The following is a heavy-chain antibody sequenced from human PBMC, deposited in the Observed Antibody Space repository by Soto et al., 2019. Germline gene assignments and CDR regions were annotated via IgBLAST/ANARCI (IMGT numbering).Heavy chain of an antibody. J-gene: IGHJ4*02. CDR3: ARADLLWDSFDL. D-gene: IGHD2-2*01. CDR2: ISNSGSST. CDR1: GFPFRNFA. V-gene: IGHV3-23*05. Sequence: GGSLRLSCAASGFPFRNFAMAWVRQAPGKGLEWVSIISNSGSSTYHGDSVKGRFTTSRDNSKGTLSLHMRGVRIDDTAVYFCARADLLWDSFDLWGQGTLVTVSS.